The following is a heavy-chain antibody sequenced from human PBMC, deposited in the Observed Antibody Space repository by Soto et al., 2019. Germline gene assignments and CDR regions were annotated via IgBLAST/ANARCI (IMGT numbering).Heavy chain of an antibody. V-gene: IGHV3-30-3*01. CDR3: ARDYSSGWSGLDY. J-gene: IGHJ4*02. D-gene: IGHD6-19*01. Sequence: GGSLRLSCAASGFTFSSYAMHWVRQAPGKGLEWVAVISYDGSNKYYADSVKGRFTISRDNSKNTLYLQMNSLRAEDTAVYYCARDYSSGWSGLDYWGQGTLVTVSS. CDR1: GFTFSSYA. CDR2: ISYDGSNK.